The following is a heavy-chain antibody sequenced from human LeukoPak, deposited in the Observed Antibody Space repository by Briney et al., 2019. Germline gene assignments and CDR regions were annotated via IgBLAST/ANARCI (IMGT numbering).Heavy chain of an antibody. V-gene: IGHV4-59*01. D-gene: IGHD2-15*01. J-gene: IGHJ3*02. CDR1: GGSISSYY. CDR3: ARDSGVEHAFDI. CDR2: IYYSGST. Sequence: PSETLSLTCTVSGGSISSYYWSWIRQPPGKGLEYIGYIYYSGSTNYNPSLKSRVTISVDTSKNQFSLKLSSVTAADTAVYYCARDSGVEHAFDIWGQGTMVTVSS.